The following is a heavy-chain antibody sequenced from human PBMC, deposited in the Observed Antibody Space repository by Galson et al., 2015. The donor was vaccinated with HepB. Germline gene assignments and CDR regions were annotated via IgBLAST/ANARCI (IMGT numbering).Heavy chain of an antibody. Sequence: SLRLSCAASGFTFSSYEMNWVRQAPGKGLEWVSYISKSGWTTYYADSAKGRFTISRDNAKNSLYLQMNRLRAEDTAVYYCARDPGIAAAGTNVDYWGQGIMVTVSS. CDR1: GFTFSSYE. CDR3: ARDPGIAAAGTNVDY. V-gene: IGHV3-48*03. D-gene: IGHD6-13*01. CDR2: ISKSGWTT. J-gene: IGHJ4*02.